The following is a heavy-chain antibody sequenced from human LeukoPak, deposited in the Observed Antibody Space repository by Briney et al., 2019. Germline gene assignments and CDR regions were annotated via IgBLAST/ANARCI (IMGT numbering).Heavy chain of an antibody. CDR2: IKQDESEK. D-gene: IGHD6-19*01. CDR3: ARVVPLWQWLVNYFDY. J-gene: IGHJ4*02. Sequence: PSETLSLTCTVSGYSISSGYYWGWIRQPPGKGLEWVANIKQDESEKYYVDSVKGRFTISRDNAKNSLYLQMNSLRAEDTAVYYCARVVPLWQWLVNYFDYWGQGTLVTVSS. CDR1: GYSISSGYY. V-gene: IGHV3-7*01.